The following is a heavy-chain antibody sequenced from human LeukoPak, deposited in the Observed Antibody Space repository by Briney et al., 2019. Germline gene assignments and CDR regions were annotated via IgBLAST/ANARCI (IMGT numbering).Heavy chain of an antibody. J-gene: IGHJ4*02. Sequence: GGSLRLSCAASGFTFDDYGMSWVRQAPGKGLEWVSGINWNGGSTGYADSVKGRFTISRDNSKNTLHLQMNSLRAEDTAVYYCAKEGSGSYSDYWGQGTVVTVSS. CDR2: INWNGGST. CDR3: AKEGSGSYSDY. CDR1: GFTFDDYG. D-gene: IGHD1-26*01. V-gene: IGHV3-20*04.